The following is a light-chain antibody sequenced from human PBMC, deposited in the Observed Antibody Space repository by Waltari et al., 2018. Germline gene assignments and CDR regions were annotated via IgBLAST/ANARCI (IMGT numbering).Light chain of an antibody. Sequence: DIQMTQSPSTLSASVGDRVTITCRASQSIKTWLAWSQQTPGKAPKVPMYRACTLENGVPSRFSGSGSGTEFTLTISSLQPDDCATYYCQQYYTYSRTFGQGTKLEIK. V-gene: IGKV1-5*03. CDR1: QSIKTW. CDR3: QQYYTYSRT. CDR2: RAC. J-gene: IGKJ2*02.